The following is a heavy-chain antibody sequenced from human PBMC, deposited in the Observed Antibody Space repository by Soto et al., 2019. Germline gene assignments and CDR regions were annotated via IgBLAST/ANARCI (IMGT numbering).Heavy chain of an antibody. V-gene: IGHV3-30*02. J-gene: IGHJ4*02. D-gene: IGHD5-12*01. CDR3: AKEHHGYVSFRLDY. Sequence: DSVKGRFTISRDNSKNTLYLQMNSLRAEDTAVYYCAKEHHGYVSFRLDYWGQGTLVTVSS.